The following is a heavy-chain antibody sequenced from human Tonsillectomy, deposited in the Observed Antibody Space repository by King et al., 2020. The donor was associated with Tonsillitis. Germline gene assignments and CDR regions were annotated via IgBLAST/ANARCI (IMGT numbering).Heavy chain of an antibody. CDR2: INHSGST. Sequence: VQLQQWGAGLLKPSETLSLTCAVYGGSFSGYYWSWIRQSPGKGLEWIGEINHSGSTNYNPSLKSRVTISVDTSKNHFSLKQSSLTAADTAVYYWARGGYTYAYRNDAFDIWGQGTMVTVSS. J-gene: IGHJ3*02. CDR1: GGSFSGYY. CDR3: ARGGYTYAYRNDAFDI. D-gene: IGHD3-16*01. V-gene: IGHV4-34*01.